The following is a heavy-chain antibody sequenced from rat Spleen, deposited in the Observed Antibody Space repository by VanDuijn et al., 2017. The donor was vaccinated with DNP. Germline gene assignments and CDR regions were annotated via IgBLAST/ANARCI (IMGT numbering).Heavy chain of an antibody. CDR2: INKDSSTI. CDR3: TREGLRASDY. D-gene: IGHD4-1*01. Sequence: EVKLVESGGGLVQPGRSLKLSCPTSGLNFSDYWMGWVRQAPGKGLEWIGEINKDSSTINYIPSLKDKFTISRDNAQNTLYLQMSKLGSEDTAIYYCTREGLRASDYWGQGVMVTVSS. J-gene: IGHJ2*01. CDR1: GLNFSDYW. V-gene: IGHV4-2*01.